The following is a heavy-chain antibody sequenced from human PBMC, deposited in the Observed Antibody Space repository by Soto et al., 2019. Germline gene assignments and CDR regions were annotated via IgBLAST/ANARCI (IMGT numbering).Heavy chain of an antibody. D-gene: IGHD5-12*01. CDR1: GGSVRTGAYY. CDR3: ARALVASVFTCPMDV. J-gene: IGHJ6*02. Sequence: SETLSLTCTVSGGSVRTGAYYWTWLRQPPGGGLEWIGYIYYSGTIKYNPSLQSRVSMSIDTSRNHFSLNLASVSAADAAVYFCARALVASVFTCPMDVWGQGTAVTVSS. V-gene: IGHV4-61*03. CDR2: IYYSGTI.